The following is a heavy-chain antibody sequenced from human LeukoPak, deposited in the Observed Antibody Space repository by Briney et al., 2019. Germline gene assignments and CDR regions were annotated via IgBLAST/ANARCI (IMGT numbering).Heavy chain of an antibody. Sequence: ASVKVSCKVSGYTLTELSMHWVRQAPGKGLEWMGGFDPEDGETIYAQKFQGRVTMTEDTSTDTAYMELSSLRSEDTAVYYCARWPLGVVTQGPHAFDIWGQGTMVTVSS. CDR1: GYTLTELS. CDR2: FDPEDGET. J-gene: IGHJ3*02. CDR3: ARWPLGVVTQGPHAFDI. V-gene: IGHV1-24*01. D-gene: IGHD3-3*01.